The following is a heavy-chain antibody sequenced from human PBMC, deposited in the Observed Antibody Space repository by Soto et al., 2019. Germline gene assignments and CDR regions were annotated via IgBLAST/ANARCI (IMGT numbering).Heavy chain of an antibody. CDR1: GGSISSGDYY. CDR3: ARDPPPSGFDP. CDR2: IYYSGST. V-gene: IGHV4-30-4*01. Sequence: SETLSLTCTVSGGSISSGDYYWSWIRQPPGKGLEWIGYIYYSGSTYYNPSLKSRVTISVDTSKNQFSLKLSSVTAADTAVYYCARDPPPSGFDPWGQGTLVTVSS. J-gene: IGHJ5*02.